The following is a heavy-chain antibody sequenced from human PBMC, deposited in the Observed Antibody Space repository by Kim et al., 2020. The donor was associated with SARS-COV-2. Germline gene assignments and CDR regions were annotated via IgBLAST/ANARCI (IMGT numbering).Heavy chain of an antibody. Sequence: GGSLRLSCAASGFTFSNYAMHWVRQAPGKGLEWVAVIWYEGNIKYYADSVKGRFTISRDNSKNTLYLQRNNLRAEDTAVYYCAKDLGGYIVVVGAKPGFYGMDVWGKGTTVTVSS. CDR3: AKDLGGYIVVVGAKPGFYGMDV. V-gene: IGHV3-33*06. CDR2: IWYEGNIK. J-gene: IGHJ6*04. D-gene: IGHD2-15*01. CDR1: GFTFSNYA.